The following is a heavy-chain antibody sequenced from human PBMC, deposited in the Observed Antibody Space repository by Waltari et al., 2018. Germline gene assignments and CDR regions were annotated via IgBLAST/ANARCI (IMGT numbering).Heavy chain of an antibody. CDR2: IYHSGST. CDR3: ARGAIIAAAGTVDY. Sequence: QVQLQESGPGLVKPSETLSLTCAVSGYSISSGYSWGWLRQPPGKGLEWIGSIYHSGSTYYNPSLKSRVTISVDTSKNQFSLKLSSVTAADTAVYYCARGAIIAAAGTVDYWGQGTLVTVSS. J-gene: IGHJ4*02. V-gene: IGHV4-38-2*01. CDR1: GYSISSGYS. D-gene: IGHD6-13*01.